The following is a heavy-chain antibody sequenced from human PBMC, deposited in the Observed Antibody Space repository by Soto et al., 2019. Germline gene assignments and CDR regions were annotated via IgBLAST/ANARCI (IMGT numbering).Heavy chain of an antibody. J-gene: IGHJ5*02. V-gene: IGHV4-4*02. Sequence: ETLSLTCAVSGGSISSSNWWSWVRQPPGKGLEWIGEIYHSGSTNYNPSLKSRVTISVDKSKNQFSLKLSSVTAADTAAYYRASRYYDYVWGSYPYPFDPWGQGTLVTVS. CDR2: IYHSGST. CDR3: ASRYYDYVWGSYPYPFDP. CDR1: GGSISSSNW. D-gene: IGHD3-16*02.